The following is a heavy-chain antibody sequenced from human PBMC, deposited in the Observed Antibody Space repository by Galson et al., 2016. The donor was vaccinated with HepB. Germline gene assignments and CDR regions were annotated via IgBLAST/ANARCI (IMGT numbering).Heavy chain of an antibody. J-gene: IGHJ6*02. Sequence: SLRLSCAASGFTFSSYAMHWVRQAPGKGLEWVAVISYDGNNKFYADSVKGRFTISRDNSKNTLYLQMNSLRPEDTAVYYCARDFSYSSSSPGYCTDVWGQGTTVTVSS. CDR1: GFTFSSYA. V-gene: IGHV3-30*04. D-gene: IGHD6-6*01. CDR3: ARDFSYSSSSPGYCTDV. CDR2: ISYDGNNK.